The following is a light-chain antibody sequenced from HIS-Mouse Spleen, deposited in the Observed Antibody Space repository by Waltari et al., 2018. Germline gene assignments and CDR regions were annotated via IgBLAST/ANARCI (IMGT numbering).Light chain of an antibody. CDR2: DVS. CDR1: SSDFGGYNY. V-gene: IGLV2-11*01. Sequence: QSALTQPRSVSGSHGQSVTISCTGTSSDFGGYNYVSWYQQHPGKAPKLMIYDVSKRPSGVPDRFSGSKSGNTASLTISGLQAEDEADYYCCSYAGSYTWVFGGGTKLTVL. CDR3: CSYAGSYTWV. J-gene: IGLJ3*02.